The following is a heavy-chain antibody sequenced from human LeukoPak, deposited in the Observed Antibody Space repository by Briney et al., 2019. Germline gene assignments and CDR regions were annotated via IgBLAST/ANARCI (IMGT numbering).Heavy chain of an antibody. Sequence: PSETLSLTCAVYGGSFSGYYWSWIRQPPGKGLEWIGYIYYSGSTNYNPSLKSRVTISVDTSKNQFSLKLSSVTAADTAVYYCARDLAAGTGYFDYWGQGTLVTVSS. V-gene: IGHV4-59*01. CDR3: ARDLAAGTGYFDY. J-gene: IGHJ4*02. D-gene: IGHD6-13*01. CDR1: GGSFSGYY. CDR2: IYYSGST.